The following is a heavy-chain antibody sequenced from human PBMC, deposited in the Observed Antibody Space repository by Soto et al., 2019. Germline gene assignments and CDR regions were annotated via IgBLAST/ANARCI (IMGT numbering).Heavy chain of an antibody. J-gene: IGHJ4*02. D-gene: IGHD5-12*01. CDR2: IYYTGST. CDR1: DGSLSSGDYY. CDR3: ARFRGYDLRDYYFDY. V-gene: IGHV4-31*03. Sequence: TLSLTCTVSDGSLSSGDYYWIWGRQHPGKGLEWIGYIYYTGSTYYNPSLKSRVTISVDSSKNQFSLRLSSVTAADTAFYYCARFRGYDLRDYYFDYWGQGTLVTV.